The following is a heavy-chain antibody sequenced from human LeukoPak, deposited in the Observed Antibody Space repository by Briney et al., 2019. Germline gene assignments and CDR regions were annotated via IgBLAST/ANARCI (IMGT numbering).Heavy chain of an antibody. D-gene: IGHD2-2*02. V-gene: IGHV3-66*01. Sequence: GVSLRLSCAASGFTVSSIYMSWVRQAPGKGLEWVSVIYSGGSTYYADSVKGRFTVSRDNSKNTLYLQMNSLRAEDTAVYYCAGSGSKGYTTAFDIWGQGTMVTVSS. J-gene: IGHJ3*02. CDR3: AGSGSKGYTTAFDI. CDR1: GFTVSSIY. CDR2: IYSGGST.